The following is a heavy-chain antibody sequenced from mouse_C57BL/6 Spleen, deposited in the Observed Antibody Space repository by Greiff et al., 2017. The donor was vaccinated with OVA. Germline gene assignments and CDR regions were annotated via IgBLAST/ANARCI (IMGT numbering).Heavy chain of an antibody. D-gene: IGHD1-1*01. CDR3: ARGWDGNSYFDY. V-gene: IGHV1-59*01. Sequence: VQLQQPGAELVRPGTSVKLSCKASGYTFTSYWMHWVKQRPGQGLEWIGVIDPSDSYTNYNQKFKGKATLTVDTSSSTAYMQLSSLTSEDSAVYYCARGWDGNSYFDYWGQGTTLTVSS. CDR1: GYTFTSYW. CDR2: IDPSDSYT. J-gene: IGHJ2*01.